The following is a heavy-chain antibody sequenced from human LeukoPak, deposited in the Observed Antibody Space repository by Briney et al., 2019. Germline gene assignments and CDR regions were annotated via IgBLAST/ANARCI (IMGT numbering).Heavy chain of an antibody. Sequence: PGGSLRLSCAASGFTFSSYSMNWVRQAPGKGLEWVSYISSSSSTIYYADSVKGRFTISRDNAKNSLYLQMNSLRAEDTAVYYCASRASGGYYYMWCLWGRGTLVTVSS. D-gene: IGHD3-22*01. V-gene: IGHV3-48*04. CDR3: ASRASGGYYYMWCL. CDR2: ISSSSSTI. CDR1: GFTFSSYS. J-gene: IGHJ2*01.